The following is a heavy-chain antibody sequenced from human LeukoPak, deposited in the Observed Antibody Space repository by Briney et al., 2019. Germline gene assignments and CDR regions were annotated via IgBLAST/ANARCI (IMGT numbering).Heavy chain of an antibody. V-gene: IGHV1-69*01. D-gene: IGHD2-21*02. CDR2: IIPIFGTA. CDR1: GGTFSSYA. CDR3: SREFPCGADCFSGVFDI. J-gene: IGHJ3*02. Sequence: SVKVSCKASGGTFSSYAISWVRPAPGQGLEWMGGIIPIFGTANYAQKFQGRVTITADESTSTAYMELSSLRSEDTAVYYCSREFPCGADCFSGVFDIWGQGTMVTVS.